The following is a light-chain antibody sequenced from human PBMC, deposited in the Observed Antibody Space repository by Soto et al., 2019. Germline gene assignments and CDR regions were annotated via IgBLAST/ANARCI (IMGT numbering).Light chain of an antibody. CDR2: SNN. V-gene: IGLV1-47*01. J-gene: IGLJ2*01. CDR3: ASWYDSLSGVI. Sequence: QSVLTQPPSASGTPGQRVTISCSGSSSNIGRNYVYWYQQLPGTAPKPLIFSNNQRPSGVPDRFSGSKSGSSASLAISGLRYEDEADYYWASWYDSLSGVIFGGGTKLTV. CDR1: SSNIGRNY.